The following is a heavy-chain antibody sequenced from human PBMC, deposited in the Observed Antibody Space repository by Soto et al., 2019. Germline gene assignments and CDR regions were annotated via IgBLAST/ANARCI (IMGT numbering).Heavy chain of an antibody. CDR1: GYTLAELS. CDR2: FDPEDGET. CDR3: ATSLGVPAAISIDY. J-gene: IGHJ4*02. Sequence: SVEASCKVSGYTLAELSMHWVRQAPGKGLEWMGGFDPEDGETIYAQKFQGRVTMTEDTSTDTAYMELSSLRSEDTAVYYCATSLGVPAAISIDYWGQGTLVTVSS. D-gene: IGHD2-2*02. V-gene: IGHV1-24*01.